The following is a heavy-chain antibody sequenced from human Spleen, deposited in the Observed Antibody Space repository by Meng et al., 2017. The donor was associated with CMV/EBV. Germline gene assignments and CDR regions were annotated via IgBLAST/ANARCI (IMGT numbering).Heavy chain of an antibody. V-gene: IGHV1-2*02. Sequence: ASVKVSCKASGYNFIGYYMHWVRQAPGQGLEWMGWINPNSGATKYTQKFQGRVTMNRDKAITAVYMEVSSLTSDDTAIYYCLMTAWYSYGMDVWGPGTTVTVSS. D-gene: IGHD2-15*01. CDR2: INPNSGAT. CDR1: GYNFIGYY. CDR3: LMTAWYSYGMDV. J-gene: IGHJ6*02.